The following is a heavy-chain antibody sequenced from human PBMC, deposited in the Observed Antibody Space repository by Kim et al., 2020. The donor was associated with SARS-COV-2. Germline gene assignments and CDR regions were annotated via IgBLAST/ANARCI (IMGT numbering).Heavy chain of an antibody. CDR3: ARDREYYDILTGYYITSYYYYYCGMDV. J-gene: IGHJ6*02. CDR2: ISYDGSNK. D-gene: IGHD3-9*01. CDR1: GFTFSSYA. Sequence: GGSLRLSCAASGFTFSSYAMHWVRQAPGKGLEWVAVISYDGSNKYYADSVKGRFTISRDNSKNTLYLQMNSLRAEDTAVYYCARDREYYDILTGYYITSYYYYYCGMDVWGPGTTVTVS. V-gene: IGHV3-30-3*01.